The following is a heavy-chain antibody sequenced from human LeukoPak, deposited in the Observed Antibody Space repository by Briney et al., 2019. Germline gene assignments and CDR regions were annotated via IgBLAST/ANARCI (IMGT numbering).Heavy chain of an antibody. J-gene: IGHJ3*02. Sequence: AAETLSLTCAVYWGSFSGYYWSWIRQPPGKGLEWIGEINHSGSTNYNPSLKSRVTISVDTPKNQFSLKLSILTAADTAVYYCARVKIWYDGRGYSSSAFDIWGQGTMVTVSS. CDR2: INHSGST. V-gene: IGHV4-34*01. CDR1: WGSFSGYY. CDR3: ARVKIWYDGRGYSSSAFDI. D-gene: IGHD3-22*01.